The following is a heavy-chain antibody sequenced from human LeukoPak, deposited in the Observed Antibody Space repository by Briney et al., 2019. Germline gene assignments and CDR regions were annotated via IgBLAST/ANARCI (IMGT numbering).Heavy chain of an antibody. CDR3: AKEARDCTNGVCYTRWFDP. D-gene: IGHD2-8*01. CDR2: ISGSGGST. CDR1: GFTFSNAW. J-gene: IGHJ5*02. V-gene: IGHV3-23*01. Sequence: GGSLRLSCAASGFTFSNAWMNWVRQAPGKGLEWVSAISGSGGSTYYADSVKGRFTISRDNSKNTLYLQMNSLRAEDTAVYYCAKEARDCTNGVCYTRWFDPWGQGTLVTVSS.